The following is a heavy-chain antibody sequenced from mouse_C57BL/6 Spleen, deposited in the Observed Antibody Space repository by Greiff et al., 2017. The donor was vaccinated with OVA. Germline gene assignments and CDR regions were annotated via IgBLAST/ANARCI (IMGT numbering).Heavy chain of an antibody. CDR3: ARGSSGYLDY. CDR1: GYTFTSYW. V-gene: IGHV1-64*01. Sequence: QVQLKESGAELVKPGASVKLSCKASGYTFTSYWMHWVKQRPGQGLEWIGMIHPNSGSTNYNEKFKSKATLTVDKSSSTAYMQLSSLTSEDSAVYYCARGSSGYLDYWGQGTTLTVSS. CDR2: IHPNSGST. J-gene: IGHJ2*01. D-gene: IGHD3-2*02.